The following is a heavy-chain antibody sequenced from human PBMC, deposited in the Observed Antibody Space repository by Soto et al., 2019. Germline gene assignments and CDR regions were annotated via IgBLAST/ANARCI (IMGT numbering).Heavy chain of an antibody. D-gene: IGHD4-17*01. CDR2: IYYSGST. CDR1: GGTIISYY. J-gene: IGHJ6*03. V-gene: IGHV4-59*08. Sequence: SETLCLTCTVAGGTIISYYWSWIRKPPGKGLEWIGYIYYSGSTNYNPSLKSRVTISVDTSKNQFSLKLSSVTAADTAVYYCARSYGDYPSSYYYYYMDVWGKGTTVTVSS. CDR3: ARSYGDYPSSYYYYYMDV.